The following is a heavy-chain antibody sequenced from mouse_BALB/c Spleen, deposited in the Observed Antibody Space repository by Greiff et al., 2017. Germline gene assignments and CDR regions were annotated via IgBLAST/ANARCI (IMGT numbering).Heavy chain of an antibody. D-gene: IGHD1-1*01. V-gene: IGHV5-6*01. CDR1: GFTFSSYG. CDR2: ISSGGSYT. CDR3: ARPTTVVADYYAMDY. Sequence: EVHLVESGGDLVKPGGSLKLSCAASGFTFSSYGMSWVRQTPDKRLEWVATISSGGSYTYYPDSVKGRFTISRDNAKNTLYLQMSSLKSEDTAMYYCARPTTVVADYYAMDYWGQGTSVTVSS. J-gene: IGHJ4*01.